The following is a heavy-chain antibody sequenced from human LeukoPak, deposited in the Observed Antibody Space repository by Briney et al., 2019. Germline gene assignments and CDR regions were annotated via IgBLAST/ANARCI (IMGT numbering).Heavy chain of an antibody. V-gene: IGHV3-48*01. D-gene: IGHD2-8*01. Sequence: GESLRLSCTASGFIFSTYGMHWVRQAPGKGLEWVSYISSSSSTVYYADSVKGRFTISRDNAKNTLYLQMNSLRVEDAAVYYCATVGGVSGRAFDMWGQGTVVTVSS. CDR1: GFIFSTYG. J-gene: IGHJ3*02. CDR3: ATVGGVSGRAFDM. CDR2: ISSSSSTV.